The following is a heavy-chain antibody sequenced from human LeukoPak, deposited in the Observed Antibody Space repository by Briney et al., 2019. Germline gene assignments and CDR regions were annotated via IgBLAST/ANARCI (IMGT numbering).Heavy chain of an antibody. CDR3: ARDLVVATTRGIDK. D-gene: IGHD5-12*01. J-gene: IGHJ4*02. CDR2: VSRDSSNI. CDR1: GFTFTGYS. Sequence: TGGSLRLSCAASGFTFTGYSMNWFRQAPGKGLEWVSYVSRDSSNIYYADSVKGRFTISRDNAKNSVYLHMNSLRAEDAAVYYCARDLVVATTRGIDKWGQGTLVTVSS. V-gene: IGHV3-21*05.